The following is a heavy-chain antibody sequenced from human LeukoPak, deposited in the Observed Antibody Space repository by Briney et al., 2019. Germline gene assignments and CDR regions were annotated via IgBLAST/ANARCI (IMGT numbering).Heavy chain of an antibody. CDR3: ARGGSWVITSYYDY. J-gene: IGHJ4*02. Sequence: ASVKVSCKASDYTFTSYGISWVRQAPGQGLEWMGWISAYNGNTNYAQKLQGRVTMTTDTSTSTAYMELRSLRSEDTAVYYCARGGSWVITSYYDYWGQGTLVTVSS. CDR1: DYTFTSYG. D-gene: IGHD3-22*01. V-gene: IGHV1-18*01. CDR2: ISAYNGNT.